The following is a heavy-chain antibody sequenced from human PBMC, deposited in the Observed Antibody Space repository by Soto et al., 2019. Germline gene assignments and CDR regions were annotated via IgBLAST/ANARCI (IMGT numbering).Heavy chain of an antibody. Sequence: SETLSLTCTVSGGSMSGYYWSWIRQPPGKGLEWIGYIYYSATTNYNPSLQSRVTISVDTPKNQFSLKLSSVTAADTAVYYCARDRTTGSLWAGIDYWGQGILVTVSS. V-gene: IGHV4-59*01. CDR1: GGSMSGYY. D-gene: IGHD1-1*01. CDR2: IYYSATT. J-gene: IGHJ4*02. CDR3: ARDRTTGSLWAGIDY.